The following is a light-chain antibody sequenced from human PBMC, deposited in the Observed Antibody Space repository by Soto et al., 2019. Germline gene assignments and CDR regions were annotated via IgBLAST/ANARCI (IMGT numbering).Light chain of an antibody. CDR3: SSYAGSNSFV. CDR2: EVS. V-gene: IGLV2-8*01. CDR1: NSDVGAYNY. Sequence: QSVLTQPPSASGSPGQSVTISCTGTNSDVGAYNYVSWYQQHPGKAPKLMIYEVSKRPSGVPDRFSASKSGNTASLTVSGLQAEDEADYYCSSYAGSNSFVFGTGTKVTVL. J-gene: IGLJ1*01.